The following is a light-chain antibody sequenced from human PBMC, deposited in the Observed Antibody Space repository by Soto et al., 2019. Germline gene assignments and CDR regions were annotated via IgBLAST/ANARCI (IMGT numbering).Light chain of an antibody. CDR3: QQYNSYIT. Sequence: DIQMTQSPSTLSASVGDRVTITCRASQSISTWLARYQQKPGKAPKVLIYKASSLERGVPSRFSGSGSGTEFTLTISSLQPDDFATYYCQQYNSYITFGQGTRLEI. CDR2: KAS. J-gene: IGKJ5*01. V-gene: IGKV1-5*03. CDR1: QSISTW.